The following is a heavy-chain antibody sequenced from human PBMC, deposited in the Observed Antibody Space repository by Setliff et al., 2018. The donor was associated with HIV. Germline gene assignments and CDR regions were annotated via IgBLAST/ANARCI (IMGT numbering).Heavy chain of an antibody. D-gene: IGHD4-17*01. CDR1: GGTFSSYA. V-gene: IGHV1-69*10. Sequence: AVKVSCKASGGTFSSYAISWVRQAPGQGLEWMGGIIPFLNLTHYAQQFQGTVTITADKSTSTAYMEVASLKSEDTAVYYCAAGGASAYYYYYMDVWGKGTTVTVSS. J-gene: IGHJ6*03. CDR2: IIPFLNLT. CDR3: AAGGASAYYYYYMDV.